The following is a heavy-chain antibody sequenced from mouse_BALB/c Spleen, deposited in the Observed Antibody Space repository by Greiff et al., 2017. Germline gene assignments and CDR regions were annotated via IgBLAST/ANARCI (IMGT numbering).Heavy chain of an antibody. CDR3: ARNLSYGSSYAMDY. Sequence: EVQLVESGGGLVKPGASLKLSCAASGFSFSDYNMYWVRQTPEKRLEWVGTISDGGSDTYYPDSVKGRFTISSDNANNNLYLQMSSLKSEDTAMYYCARNLSYGSSYAMDYWGQGTTVTVSS. D-gene: IGHD1-1*01. CDR2: ISDGGSDT. V-gene: IGHV5-4*02. CDR1: GFSFSDYN. J-gene: IGHJ4*01.